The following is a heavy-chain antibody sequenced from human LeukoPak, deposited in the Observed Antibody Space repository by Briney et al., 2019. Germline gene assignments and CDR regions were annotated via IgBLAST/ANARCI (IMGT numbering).Heavy chain of an antibody. V-gene: IGHV3-23*01. D-gene: IGHD6-19*01. Sequence: GGSLRLSCAASGFTFSSYAMSWARQAPGKGLEWVSAISGSGGSTYYADSVKGRFTISRDNSKNTLYLQMNSLRAEDTAVYYCAKDIRKAVAGSIFDYWGQGTLVTVSS. CDR1: GFTFSSYA. CDR3: AKDIRKAVAGSIFDY. J-gene: IGHJ4*02. CDR2: ISGSGGST.